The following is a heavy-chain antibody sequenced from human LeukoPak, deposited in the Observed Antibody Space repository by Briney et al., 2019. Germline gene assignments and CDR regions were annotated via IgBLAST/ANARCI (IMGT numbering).Heavy chain of an antibody. CDR1: GGTFSSYA. CDR3: ARDNSVGDNAWWFDP. CDR2: INPTGGST. D-gene: IGHD1-26*01. J-gene: IGHJ5*02. V-gene: IGHV1-46*01. Sequence: ASVKVSCKASGGTFSSYAISWVRQAPGQGPEWMGLINPTGGSTGYAQKFQGRVTMTRDMSTSTDYMELSSLRSEDTAIYYCARDNSVGDNAWWFDPWGQGTLVTVSS.